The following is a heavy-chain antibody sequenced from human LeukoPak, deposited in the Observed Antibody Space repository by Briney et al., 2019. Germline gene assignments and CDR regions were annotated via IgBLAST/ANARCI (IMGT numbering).Heavy chain of an antibody. V-gene: IGHV1-2*02. Sequence: ASVKVSCKASGYTFTGYYMHWVRQAPGHAREWMGWINPNSGRTNYAQRFQVRVTMTRDTPISTAYIELSRLGSDDTAVYYCARGWEWELLDYWGQGTLVTVSS. CDR1: GYTFTGYY. CDR2: INPNSGRT. D-gene: IGHD1-26*01. CDR3: ARGWEWELLDY. J-gene: IGHJ4*02.